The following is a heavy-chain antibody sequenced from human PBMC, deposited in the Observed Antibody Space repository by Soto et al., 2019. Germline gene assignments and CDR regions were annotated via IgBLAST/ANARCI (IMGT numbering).Heavy chain of an antibody. J-gene: IGHJ4*02. D-gene: IGHD4-17*01. CDR3: ARIPTTVTTDAY. V-gene: IGHV3-30-3*01. Sequence: GGTLSLSCVASGFTFISYAMHWVRQPPGKGLEWVAVISYDGSNKYYADSVKGRFTISRDKSKNTLYLQMNSLRAEDTAVYYRARIPTTVTTDAYWGQRPLVTV. CDR1: GFTFISYA. CDR2: ISYDGSNK.